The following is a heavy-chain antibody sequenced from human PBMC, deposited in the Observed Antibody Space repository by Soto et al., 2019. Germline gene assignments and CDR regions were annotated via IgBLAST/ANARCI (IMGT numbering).Heavy chain of an antibody. CDR2: IYYSGST. Sequence: SENLDLTCAVYRDSLSRRLNSCAGFCLQKRKGLEWIGTIYYSGSTYYNPSLKSRVTISVATSKNQFSRKLSSGTAADTAVYYFARHIAISESYGRSFDDGRQSTLVT. CDR3: ARHIAISESYGRSFDD. J-gene: IGHJ4*02. CDR1: RDSLSRRLNS. V-gene: IGHV4-39*01. D-gene: IGHD1-26*01.